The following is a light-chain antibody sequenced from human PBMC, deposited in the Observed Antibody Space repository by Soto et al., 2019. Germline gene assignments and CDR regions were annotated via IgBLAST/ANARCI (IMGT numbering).Light chain of an antibody. V-gene: IGKV1-39*01. CDR3: QQSYSNPTWT. CDR1: QSIGRF. J-gene: IGKJ1*01. CDR2: DSS. Sequence: DIHITQSPSSLSASVGDRFTITCRASQSIGRFLNWYQQKPGEAPTLLVYDSSTLQSGVPSRFSGSGFGAEFTLTVSSLQPEDFATYYCQQSYSNPTWTFGQGTKVDIK.